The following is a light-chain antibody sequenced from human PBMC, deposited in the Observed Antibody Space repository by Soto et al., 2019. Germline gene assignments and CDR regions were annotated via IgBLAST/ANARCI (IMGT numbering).Light chain of an antibody. CDR1: QSVAGN. J-gene: IGKJ1*01. V-gene: IGKV3-15*01. Sequence: EIVMTQSPATLSVSPGERATLSCRASQSVAGNLAWYQQKPGQAPRLLIYDASTRATGIPARFSGSGSGTEFTVTISSVQSEDFEVYYCQQYTNWHWTFGQGTQVEIK. CDR3: QQYTNWHWT. CDR2: DAS.